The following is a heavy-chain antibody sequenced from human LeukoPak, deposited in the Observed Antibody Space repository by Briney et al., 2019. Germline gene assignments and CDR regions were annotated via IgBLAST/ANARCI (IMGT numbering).Heavy chain of an antibody. Sequence: ASVKVSCKASGYTFTNYYMHWVRQAPGQGLEWMGIINPSGGSTSYAQKFQGRVTMTRDTSTSTVYMELSSLRSEDTAVYYCARASRRLRTFDYWGQGTLVTVSS. CDR1: GYTFTNYY. J-gene: IGHJ4*02. D-gene: IGHD4-17*01. V-gene: IGHV1-46*01. CDR2: INPSGGST. CDR3: ARASRRLRTFDY.